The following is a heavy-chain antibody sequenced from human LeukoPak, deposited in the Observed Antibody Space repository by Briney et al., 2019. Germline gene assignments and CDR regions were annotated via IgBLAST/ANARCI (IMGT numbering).Heavy chain of an antibody. J-gene: IGHJ4*02. V-gene: IGHV3-30*18. CDR1: GFTFSSYG. Sequence: GGSLRLSCAASGFTFSSYGMHWVRQAPGKGLEWVAVISYDGSNKYYADSVKGRFTISRDNSKNTLYLQMNSLRAEDTAVYYCAKPYSSSWYTQSLDYWGQGTLVTVSS. CDR2: ISYDGSNK. D-gene: IGHD6-13*01. CDR3: AKPYSSSWYTQSLDY.